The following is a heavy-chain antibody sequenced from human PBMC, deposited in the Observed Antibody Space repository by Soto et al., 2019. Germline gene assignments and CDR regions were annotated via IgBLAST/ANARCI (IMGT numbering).Heavy chain of an antibody. Sequence: EVQLVESGGGLVQPGGSLKLSCAASGFTFSDSAMHWVRQAPGKGLEWVGRTRSRSNNYATEYGASVKGRFTISRYASKKTEYLQMNSLKTEDTDMYYYTIQDQVNGVDSDAYDFWGQGTMVTVSS. V-gene: IGHV3-73*01. CDR1: GFTFSDSA. D-gene: IGHD2-8*01. J-gene: IGHJ3*01. CDR2: TRSRSNNYAT. CDR3: TIQDQVNGVDSDAYDF.